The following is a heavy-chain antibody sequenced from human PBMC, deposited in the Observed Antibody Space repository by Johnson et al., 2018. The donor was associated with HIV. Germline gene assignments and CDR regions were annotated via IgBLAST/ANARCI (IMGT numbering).Heavy chain of an antibody. V-gene: IGHV3-11*04. CDR2: ITSSGGTV. J-gene: IGHJ3*02. CDR3: AKDLGDFWSGYYFDI. D-gene: IGHD3-3*01. CDR1: GFTFSDYY. Sequence: QVQLVESGGGLVNPGGSLRLSCAASGFTFSDYYMSWIRQAPGKGLEWVSYITSSGGTVYYADSVKGRFTISRDNSKNTLYLQMNSLRAEDTAVYYCAKDLGDFWSGYYFDIWGQGTMVTVSS.